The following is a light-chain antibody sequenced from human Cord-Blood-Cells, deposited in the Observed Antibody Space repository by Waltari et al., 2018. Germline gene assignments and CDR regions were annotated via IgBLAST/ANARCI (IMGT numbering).Light chain of an antibody. J-gene: IGLJ3*02. Sequence: SYVLTQPPSVSVAPGKTARITCGGNNIGSKSVHWYQQKPGQAPVLVIYYDSDRPSGIPERCSGSNSGNMATLTISRVEAGDEADYYCQVWDSSSDHWVFGGGTKLTVL. CDR3: QVWDSSSDHWV. V-gene: IGLV3-21*04. CDR1: NIGSKS. CDR2: YDS.